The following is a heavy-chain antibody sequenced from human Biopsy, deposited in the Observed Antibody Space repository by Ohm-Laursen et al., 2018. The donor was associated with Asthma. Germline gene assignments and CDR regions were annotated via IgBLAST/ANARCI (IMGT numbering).Heavy chain of an antibody. CDR1: GYSLTDLS. CDR2: HDHEEGGT. CDR3: ASDFPKDYVRYDFQF. D-gene: IGHD4-17*01. V-gene: IGHV1-24*01. J-gene: IGHJ4*02. Sequence: ASVKVSCKISGYSLTDLSMHWVRQAPGQGLGWMGGHDHEEGGTVNARRFQGRVTMTEDTSTDTAYMELSSLSSDDTAVYYCASDFPKDYVRYDFQFWGQGTLVTVSS.